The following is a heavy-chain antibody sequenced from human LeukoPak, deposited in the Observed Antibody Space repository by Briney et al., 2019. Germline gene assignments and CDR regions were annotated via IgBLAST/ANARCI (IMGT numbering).Heavy chain of an antibody. Sequence: GGSLRLSCAASGFTFDDYAMHWVRQAPGKGLEWVSGISWNSGSIGYADSVKGRFTISRDNAKNSLYLQMNSLRAEDTALYYCAKSDIRYGDYVNFDYWGQGTLVTVSS. CDR1: GFTFDDYA. CDR2: ISWNSGSI. CDR3: AKSDIRYGDYVNFDY. J-gene: IGHJ4*02. D-gene: IGHD4-17*01. V-gene: IGHV3-9*01.